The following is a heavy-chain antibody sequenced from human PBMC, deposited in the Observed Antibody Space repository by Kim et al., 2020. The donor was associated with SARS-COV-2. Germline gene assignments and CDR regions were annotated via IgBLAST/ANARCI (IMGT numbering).Heavy chain of an antibody. J-gene: IGHJ4*02. CDR3: ARDWYYGSGSYLYYFDY. V-gene: IGHV3-30*07. Sequence: VKGRFTISRDNSKNTLYLQMNSLRAEDTAVYYCARDWYYGSGSYLYYFDYWGQGTLVTVSS. D-gene: IGHD3-10*01.